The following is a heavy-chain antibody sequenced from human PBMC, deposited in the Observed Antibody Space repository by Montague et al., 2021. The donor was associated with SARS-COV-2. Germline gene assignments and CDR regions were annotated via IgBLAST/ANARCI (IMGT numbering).Heavy chain of an antibody. D-gene: IGHD5-12*01. V-gene: IGHV4-34*01. J-gene: IGHJ6*02. CDR2: INHSGIT. CDR3: ARWGLRVATTETYYYFGMDV. CDR1: GGSFRSYY. Sequence: SETLSLTCAVNGGSFRSYYWSWIRQSPGKGLEWIAEINHSGITNYNPSLKSRVTISVDTSKSQFSLKLSSVTAADPAVYYCARWGLRVATTETYYYFGMDVWGQGTTVTVSS.